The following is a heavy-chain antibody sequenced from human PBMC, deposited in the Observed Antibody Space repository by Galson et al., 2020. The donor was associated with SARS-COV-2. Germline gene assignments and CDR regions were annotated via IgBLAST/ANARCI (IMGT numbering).Heavy chain of an antibody. CDR1: GGSISSSSYY. D-gene: IGHD5-12*01. Sequence: SETLSLTCTVSGGSISSSSYYWGWIRQPPGKGLEWIGSIYYSGNTYYNPSLKSRVTMSVDTSKNQFPVKLSSVTAADTAVYYCARQQDGYGDYDILAYWGQGALVTVSS. V-gene: IGHV4-39*01. CDR3: ARQQDGYGDYDILAY. CDR2: IYYSGNT. J-gene: IGHJ4*02.